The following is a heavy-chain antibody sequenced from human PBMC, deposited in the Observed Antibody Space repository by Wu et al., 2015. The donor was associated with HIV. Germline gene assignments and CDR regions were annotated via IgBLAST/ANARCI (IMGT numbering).Heavy chain of an antibody. CDR1: GGSFSSYA. CDR2: ITPFFGTS. J-gene: IGHJ3*02. D-gene: IGHD6-13*01. V-gene: IGHV1-69*13. CDR3: VRVAGSSWYREFDM. Sequence: QVQLVQSGAEVKKPGSSVRVSCKASGGSFSSYAISWVRQAPGQGLEWMGRITPFFGTSISANNFHDRVTITADESTTTGYMELRSLTYEDTAIYYCVRVAGSSWYREFDMWGQGTMVTVSS.